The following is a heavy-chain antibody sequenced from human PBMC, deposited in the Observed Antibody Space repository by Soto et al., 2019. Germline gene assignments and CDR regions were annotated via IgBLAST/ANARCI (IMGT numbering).Heavy chain of an antibody. V-gene: IGHV4-59*01. J-gene: IGHJ4*02. Sequence: TSETLFLTCTVSCDSISTFYWGWMRQSPGKELEWIGYVYYTGSTNYNPSLKSRVTISVDRSKNQFSLKLTSANAADTAVYYCARGRTVRNYADDSSDYFYFFDYWGQGTQVTVS. D-gene: IGHD3-22*01. CDR3: ARGRTVRNYADDSSDYFYFFDY. CDR1: CDSISTFY. CDR2: VYYTGST.